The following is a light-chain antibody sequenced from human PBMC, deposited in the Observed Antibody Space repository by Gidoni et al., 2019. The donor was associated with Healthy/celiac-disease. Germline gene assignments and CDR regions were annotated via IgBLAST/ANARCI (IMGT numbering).Light chain of an antibody. CDR1: SSNIGSNT. J-gene: IGLJ2*01. CDR3: AAWDDSLNGHVV. Sequence: QSVLTQPPSASGTPGQRVTISCSGSSSNIGSNTVNCYQQLPGTAPKLLIYSNNQRPSGVPDRFSGSKSGTSASLAISGLQSEDEADYYCAAWDDSLNGHVVFGGGTKL. V-gene: IGLV1-44*01. CDR2: SNN.